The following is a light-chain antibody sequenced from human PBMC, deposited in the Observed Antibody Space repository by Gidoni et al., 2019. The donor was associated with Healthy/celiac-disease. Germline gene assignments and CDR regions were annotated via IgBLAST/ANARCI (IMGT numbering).Light chain of an antibody. J-gene: IGKJ1*01. CDR1: QGMSNY. CDR2: AAS. V-gene: IGKV1-27*01. CDR3: QKYNSAPER. Sequence: DIQMTQSPSSLSASVGDRVTSTCRASQGMSNYLAWYQQKPGKVPKLLIYAASTLQSGVPSRFSGSGSGTDFTLTISSLQPEDVATYYCQKYNSAPERFGQGTKVEIK.